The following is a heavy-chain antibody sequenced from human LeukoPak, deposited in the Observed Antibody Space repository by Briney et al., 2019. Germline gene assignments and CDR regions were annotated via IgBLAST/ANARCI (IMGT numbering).Heavy chain of an antibody. Sequence: GGSLRLSCAASGFTFNYYAMSWVRQAPGKGLEWVSAISGSGGSTYYADSVKGRFTISRDNSKNTLYLQMNSLRAEDTAVYYCANPWNYDSMDVWGKGTTVTVSS. CDR2: ISGSGGST. V-gene: IGHV3-23*01. CDR1: GFTFNYYA. D-gene: IGHD3-3*01. CDR3: ANPWNYDSMDV. J-gene: IGHJ6*03.